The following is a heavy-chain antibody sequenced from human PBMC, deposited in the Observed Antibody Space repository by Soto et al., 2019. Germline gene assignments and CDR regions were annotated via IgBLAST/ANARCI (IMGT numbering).Heavy chain of an antibody. CDR3: ARDGSSSSSSTGMDV. D-gene: IGHD6-6*01. CDR1: GGSISSGGYY. J-gene: IGHJ6*02. CDR2: IYYSGST. Sequence: QVQLQESGPGLVKPSQTLSLTCTVSGGSISSGGYYWSWIRQHPGKGLEWIGYIYYSGSTYYNPSLKSRVTIXXDXSXXQFSLKLSSVTAADTAVYYCARDGSSSSSSTGMDVWGQGTTVTVSS. V-gene: IGHV4-31*03.